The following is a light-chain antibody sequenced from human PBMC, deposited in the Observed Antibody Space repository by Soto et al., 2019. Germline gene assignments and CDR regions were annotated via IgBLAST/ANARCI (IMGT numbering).Light chain of an antibody. V-gene: IGLV2-14*01. CDR2: EVT. CDR1: SRDVGLYDY. Sequence: QSVLTQPASVSGSPGQSITISCTGTSRDVGLYDYVSWYQHLPGKAPKLIIYEVTHRPSGVSTRSSGSKSGNTASLTISGLQADDEADYYCGSYTSTIPPYVFGTGTKVTVL. J-gene: IGLJ1*01. CDR3: GSYTSTIPPYV.